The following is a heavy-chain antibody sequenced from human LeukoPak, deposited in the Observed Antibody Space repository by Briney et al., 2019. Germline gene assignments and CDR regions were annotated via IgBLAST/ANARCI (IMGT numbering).Heavy chain of an antibody. CDR2: IIPISGTA. Sequence: GSSVKVSCKASGGTFSGYAISWVRQAPGQGLEWMGGIIPISGTANYAQKFQGRVTITADESTSTAYMELSSLRSEDTAVYYCAREPKKMGLFPPWAFDIWGQGTMVTVSS. CDR1: GGTFSGYA. J-gene: IGHJ3*02. V-gene: IGHV1-69*01. CDR3: AREPKKMGLFPPWAFDI. D-gene: IGHD3-22*01.